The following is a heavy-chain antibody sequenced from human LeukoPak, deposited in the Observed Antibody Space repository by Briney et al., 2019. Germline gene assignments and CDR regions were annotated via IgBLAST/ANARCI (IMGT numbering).Heavy chain of an antibody. Sequence: ASVKVSCKASGGTFSSYAISWVRQAPGQGVEWMGGIIPIFGTANYAQKFQGRVTITADESTSTAYMELSSLRSEDTAVYYCARDRVGYSYGATFDYWGQGTLVTVSS. CDR3: ARDRVGYSYGATFDY. CDR1: GGTFSSYA. D-gene: IGHD5-18*01. CDR2: IIPIFGTA. J-gene: IGHJ4*02. V-gene: IGHV1-69*13.